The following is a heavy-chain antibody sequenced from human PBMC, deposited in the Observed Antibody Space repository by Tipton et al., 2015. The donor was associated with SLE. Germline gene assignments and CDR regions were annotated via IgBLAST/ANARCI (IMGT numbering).Heavy chain of an antibody. CDR3: AKDREAYSGSFDY. V-gene: IGHV7-4-1*02. J-gene: IGHJ4*02. CDR1: GFTFTDYY. D-gene: IGHD1-26*01. CDR2: INTNTGNP. Sequence: QSGPEVKKPGASVKVSCVASGFTFTDYYMHWIRQAPGQGLEWMGWINTNTGNPTYAQGFTGRFVFSLDTSVSTAYLQITSLKAEDTAEYYCAKDREAYSGSFDYWGQGTPVTVSS.